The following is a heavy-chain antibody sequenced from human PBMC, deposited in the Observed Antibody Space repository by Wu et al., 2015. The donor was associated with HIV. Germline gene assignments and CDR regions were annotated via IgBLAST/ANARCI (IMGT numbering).Heavy chain of an antibody. J-gene: IGHJ2*01. D-gene: IGHD2-21*02. CDR3: TRGGGMVTNNRPWFFDL. V-gene: IGHV1-46*01. CDR2: INPSSGVA. Sequence: QMDLVQSGAEMKKPGASLRVSCEARAYDFTIYYLHWVRQAPGQGLEWLGLINPSSGVARYAQKFQGRVTMTRDSATTTVYLDLNNLTSEDTAVYYCTRGGGMVTNNRPWFFDLVGRGLLVTVSS. CDR1: AYDFTIYY.